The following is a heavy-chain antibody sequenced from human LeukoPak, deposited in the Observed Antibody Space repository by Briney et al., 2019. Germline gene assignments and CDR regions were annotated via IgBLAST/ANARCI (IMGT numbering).Heavy chain of an antibody. J-gene: IGHJ4*02. CDR1: GGSVTTYY. Sequence: SETLSLTCTVSGGSVTTYYWSWIRQPPGKGLEWIGYIYDSGSTNYNPSLKSRVTISEDTSKRQFSLKLRSVTAADTAIYYCARVVGRYCSSTSCYIDYWGQGTLVTVSS. V-gene: IGHV4-59*02. D-gene: IGHD2-2*02. CDR2: IYDSGST. CDR3: ARVVGRYCSSTSCYIDY.